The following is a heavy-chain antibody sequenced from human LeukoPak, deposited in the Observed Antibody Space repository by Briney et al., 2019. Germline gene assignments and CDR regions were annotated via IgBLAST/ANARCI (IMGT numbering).Heavy chain of an antibody. CDR2: IYSGGST. CDR1: GFTDSSNY. V-gene: IGHV3-66*01. CDR3: ARATEGMVVAAMDY. D-gene: IGHD2-15*01. J-gene: IGHJ4*02. Sequence: GGSLRLSCAASGFTDSSNYMSWVRQVPGKGLEWVSVIYSGGSTYYADSVKGRFTVSRDNSKNTLYLQMNSLRAEDTAVYYCARATEGMVVAAMDYWGQGTLVTVPS.